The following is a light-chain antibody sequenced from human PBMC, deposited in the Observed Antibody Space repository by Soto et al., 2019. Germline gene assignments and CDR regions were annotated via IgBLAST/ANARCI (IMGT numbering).Light chain of an antibody. J-gene: IGKJ1*01. Sequence: DIQRTQSPSSLSASIGDRVTITCRASQTVNTYLHWYQQKPGKAPKLLIYAASNLQSGVPSRFSGSGSGTNFTLSLNSLRPEDFATYYCQQGYSNPWTFGQGTKVDIK. V-gene: IGKV1-39*01. CDR1: QTVNTY. CDR2: AAS. CDR3: QQGYSNPWT.